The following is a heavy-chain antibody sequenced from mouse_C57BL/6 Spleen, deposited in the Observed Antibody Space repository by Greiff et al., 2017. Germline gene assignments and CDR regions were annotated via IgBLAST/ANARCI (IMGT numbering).Heavy chain of an antibody. CDR3: ARRLYYDYDGLGAMDY. CDR2: IYPGDGDT. CDR1: GYAFSSSW. Sequence: QVQLQQSGPELVKPGASVKISCKASGYAFSSSWMNWVKQRPGTGLEWIGRIYPGDGDTNYNGKFKGKATLTADKSSSTAYMQLSSLTSEDSAVYFCARRLYYDYDGLGAMDYWGQGTSVTVSS. J-gene: IGHJ4*01. D-gene: IGHD2-4*01. V-gene: IGHV1-82*01.